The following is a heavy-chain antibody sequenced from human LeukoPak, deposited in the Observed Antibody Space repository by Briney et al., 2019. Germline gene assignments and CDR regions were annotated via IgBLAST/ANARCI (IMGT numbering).Heavy chain of an antibody. V-gene: IGHV3-20*04. J-gene: IGHJ6*03. CDR1: GFTFDDYG. CDR3: ARDHDHDTGYSYGYYYYYYMDV. CDR2: INWNGGST. Sequence: GGSLRLSCAASGFTFDDYGMSWVRQAPGKGLEWVSGINWNGGSTGYADSVKGRFTISRDNAKNSLYLQMNSLRAEDTAVYYCARDHDHDTGYSYGYYYYYYMDVWGKGTTVTVSS. D-gene: IGHD5-18*01.